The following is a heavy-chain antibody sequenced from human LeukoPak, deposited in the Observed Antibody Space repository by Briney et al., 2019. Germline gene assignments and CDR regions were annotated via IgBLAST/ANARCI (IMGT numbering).Heavy chain of an antibody. CDR1: GYTFTSYY. CDR3: ARSTGGYSYGGYYFDY. V-gene: IGHV1-46*01. D-gene: IGHD5-18*01. Sequence: ASVEVSCKASGYTFTSYYMHWVRQAPGQGLEWMGIINPSGGSTSYAQKFQGRVTMTRDTSTSTVYMELSSLRSEDTAVYYCARSTGGYSYGGYYFDYWGQGTLVTVSS. J-gene: IGHJ4*02. CDR2: INPSGGST.